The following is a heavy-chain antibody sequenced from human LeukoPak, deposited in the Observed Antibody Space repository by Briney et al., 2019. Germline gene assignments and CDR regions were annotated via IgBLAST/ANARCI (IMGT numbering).Heavy chain of an antibody. CDR2: ISGSGGST. CDR1: GFTFSSYA. D-gene: IGHD3-22*01. CDR3: AKGVTSGSDFDY. V-gene: IGHV3-23*01. J-gene: IGHJ4*02. Sequence: GGSLRLSCAASGFTFSSYAMSWVRQAPGKGLEWVSAISGSGGSTYYADPVKGRFTISRDNSKNTLYLQMNSLRAEDTAVYYCAKGVTSGSDFDYWGQGTLVTVSS.